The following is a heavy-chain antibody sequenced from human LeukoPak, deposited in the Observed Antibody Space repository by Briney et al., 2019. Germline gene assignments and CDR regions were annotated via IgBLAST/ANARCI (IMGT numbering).Heavy chain of an antibody. J-gene: IGHJ4*02. CDR3: ARGPFLEWLLSFDY. D-gene: IGHD3-3*01. V-gene: IGHV1-2*02. CDR2: INPNSGGT. Sequence: GASVKVSCKASGYTFTGYYMHWVRQAPGQGLEWMGWINPNSGGTNYAQKFQGRVTMTRDTSISTAYMELSRLRSDDTAVYYCARGPFLEWLLSFDYWGQGTLVTVSS. CDR1: GYTFTGYY.